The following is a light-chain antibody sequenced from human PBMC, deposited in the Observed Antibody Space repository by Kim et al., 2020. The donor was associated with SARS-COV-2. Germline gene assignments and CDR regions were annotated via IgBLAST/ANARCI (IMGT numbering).Light chain of an antibody. CDR3: CSRDSSATHPV. V-gene: IGLV3-19*01. Sequence: SSELTQDPAVSVALGQTVTITCQGETLRSYYASWYQQKPGQAPVLVIYGKNSRPAGIPDRISGSSSGDTASLTLTGAQAEDEGDYYCCSRDSSATHPVFGGGTQLTVL. J-gene: IGLJ3*02. CDR1: TLRSYY. CDR2: GKN.